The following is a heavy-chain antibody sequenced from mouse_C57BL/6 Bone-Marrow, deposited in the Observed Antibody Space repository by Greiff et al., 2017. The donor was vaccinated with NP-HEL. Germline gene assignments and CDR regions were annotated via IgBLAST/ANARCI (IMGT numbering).Heavy chain of an antibody. D-gene: IGHD2-2*01. V-gene: IGHV7-3*01. CDR3: ARSIYYGSTDDPFYAMDY. CDR2: IRNKANGYTT. J-gene: IGHJ4*01. CDR1: GFTFTDYY. Sequence: EVKLVESGGGLVQPGGSLSLSCAASGFTFTDYYMSWVRQPPGKALEWLGFIRNKANGYTTEYSAPVKGRFTISRANSTSMLYLQMTALRDEDSATYYCARSIYYGSTDDPFYAMDYWGQGTSVTVSS.